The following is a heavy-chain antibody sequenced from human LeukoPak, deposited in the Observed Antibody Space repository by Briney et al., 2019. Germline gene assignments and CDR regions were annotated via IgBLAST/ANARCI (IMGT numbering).Heavy chain of an antibody. CDR3: ARANYYGSGRAAFDI. J-gene: IGHJ3*02. CDR1: GFTFSIYW. Sequence: GGSLRLSCAASGFTFSIYWMHWVRQAPGKGLAWVSRINSDGSSTSYADSVKGRFTISRDNAKNTLYLQMNSLRAEDTAVYYCARANYYGSGRAAFDIWGQGTMVTVSS. V-gene: IGHV3-74*01. D-gene: IGHD3-10*01. CDR2: INSDGSST.